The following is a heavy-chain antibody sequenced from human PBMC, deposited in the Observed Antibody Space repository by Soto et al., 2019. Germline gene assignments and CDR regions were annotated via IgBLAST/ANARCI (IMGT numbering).Heavy chain of an antibody. CDR3: ARDHSRKWLRSRANYGMDV. CDR2: IKQDGSEK. D-gene: IGHD5-12*01. J-gene: IGHJ6*02. V-gene: IGHV3-7*03. CDR1: GFTFSSYW. Sequence: PGGSLRLSCAASGFTFSSYWMSWVRQAPGKGLEWVANIKQDGSEKYYVDSVKGRFTISRDNARNSLYLQMNSLRAEDTAVYYCARDHSRKWLRSRANYGMDVWGQGTTVTVSS.